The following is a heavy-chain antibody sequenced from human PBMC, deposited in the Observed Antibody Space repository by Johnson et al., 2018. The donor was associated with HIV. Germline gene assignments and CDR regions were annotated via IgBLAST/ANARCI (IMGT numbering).Heavy chain of an antibody. V-gene: IGHV3-15*01. Sequence: MMLVESGGDVVRPGGSLRISCVASGFKLYEYDVSWVRQVPGKGLEWVGRIKSKTDGGTTDYAAPVKGRFTISRDDSKNTLYLQMNSLRAEDTAVYDGAIQGSGGKGGGAFEIWGQGTMVTVSS. CDR2: IKSKTDGGTT. D-gene: IGHD2-15*01. CDR3: AIQGSGGKGGGAFEI. J-gene: IGHJ3*02. CDR1: GFKLYEYD.